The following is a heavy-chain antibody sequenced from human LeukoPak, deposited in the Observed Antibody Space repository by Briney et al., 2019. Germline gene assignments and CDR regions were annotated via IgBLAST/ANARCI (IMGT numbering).Heavy chain of an antibody. Sequence: GGSLRLSCAASGFTFSNNAISWVRQAPGKGLEWVSSISGSGSSTYYADSVKGRFTISRDNSKKTLYLQMNSLRAEDTAVYYCAKFTFGGVIVIMSLSFDQWGQGTLVTVSS. CDR2: ISGSGSST. CDR1: GFTFSNNA. CDR3: AKFTFGGVIVIMSLSFDQ. D-gene: IGHD3-16*02. V-gene: IGHV3-23*01. J-gene: IGHJ4*02.